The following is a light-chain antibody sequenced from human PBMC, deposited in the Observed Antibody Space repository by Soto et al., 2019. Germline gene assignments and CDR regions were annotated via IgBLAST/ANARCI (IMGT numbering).Light chain of an antibody. CDR1: SSNIGAHYD. CDR3: QSYDSSLVNSV. Sequence: QSVLTQPPSVSGAPGQRVTISCTGSSSNIGAHYDVHWYQQLPGTAPKLLVYGNSNRPSGVPDRFSGSKSGTSASLAITGLQAEDEADYYCQSYDSSLVNSVFGGGTKLT. J-gene: IGLJ3*02. CDR2: GNS. V-gene: IGLV1-40*01.